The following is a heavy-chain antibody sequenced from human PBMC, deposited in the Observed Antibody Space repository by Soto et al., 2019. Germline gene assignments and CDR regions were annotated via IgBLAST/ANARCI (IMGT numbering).Heavy chain of an antibody. Sequence: GGSLRLSCAASGFTFSGSAMHWVRQASGKGLEWVGRIRSKANSYATAYAASVKGRFTISRDDSKNTAYLQMNSLKTEGTAVYYCTTTVTTLSGDYWGQGTMVTVSS. D-gene: IGHD4-17*01. CDR2: IRSKANSYAT. CDR3: TTTVTTLSGDY. J-gene: IGHJ4*02. V-gene: IGHV3-73*01. CDR1: GFTFSGSA.